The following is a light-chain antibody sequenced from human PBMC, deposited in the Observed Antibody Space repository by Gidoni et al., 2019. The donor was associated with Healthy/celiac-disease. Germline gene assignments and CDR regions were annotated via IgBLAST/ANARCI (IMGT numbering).Light chain of an antibody. CDR3: QQYYSYPLDFT. CDR2: AAS. J-gene: IGKJ3*01. Sequence: AIRMTQSPSSFSASTGDRVTITCRPSQGISSYLAWYQQKPGKAPKLLIYAASTLQSGVPSRFSGSGSGTDFTLTISCLQSEDFATYYCQQYYSYPLDFTFGPGTKVDIK. CDR1: QGISSY. V-gene: IGKV1-8*01.